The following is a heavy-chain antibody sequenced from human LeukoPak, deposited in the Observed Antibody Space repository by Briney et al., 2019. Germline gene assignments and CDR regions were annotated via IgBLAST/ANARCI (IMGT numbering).Heavy chain of an antibody. CDR2: ISSNGGRT. CDR3: VKRMGCSDFNCYAELDF. D-gene: IGHD5-12*01. Sequence: GGSLRLSCRTSGFIFSNFAMNWVRQAPGKGLEWGSTISSNGGRTYYANSVKRRFSVSRDNSKNTPYLQMNTLRAEDTAIYYCVKRMGCSDFNCYAELDFWGQGTLVTVSS. J-gene: IGHJ4*02. CDR1: GFIFSNFA. V-gene: IGHV3-23*01.